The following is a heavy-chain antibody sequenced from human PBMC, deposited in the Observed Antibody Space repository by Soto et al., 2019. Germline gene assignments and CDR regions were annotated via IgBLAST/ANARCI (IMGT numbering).Heavy chain of an antibody. CDR3: AKDHRGGTTVTTGYYFDY. Sequence: GESLKISCAASGFTFDDYTMHWVRQAPGKGLEWVSLISWDGGSTYYADSVKGRFTISRDNSKNSLYLQMNSLRTEDTALYYCAKDHRGGTTVTTGYYFDYWGQGTLVTVSS. D-gene: IGHD4-17*01. V-gene: IGHV3-43*01. CDR1: GFTFDDYT. J-gene: IGHJ4*02. CDR2: ISWDGGST.